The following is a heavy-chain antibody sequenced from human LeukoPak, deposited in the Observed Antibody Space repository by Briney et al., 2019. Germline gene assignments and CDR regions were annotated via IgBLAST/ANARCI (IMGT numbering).Heavy chain of an antibody. CDR2: ISSSSSYI. CDR3: ASDSSGSQVGFDY. D-gene: IGHD3-22*01. V-gene: IGHV3-21*01. Sequence: GGSLRLSCAASGFTFSSYSMNWVRQAPGKGLEWVSSISSSSSYIYYADSVKGRFTISRDNAKNSLCLQMNSLRAEDTAVYYCASDSSGSQVGFDYWGQGTLVTVSS. CDR1: GFTFSSYS. J-gene: IGHJ4*02.